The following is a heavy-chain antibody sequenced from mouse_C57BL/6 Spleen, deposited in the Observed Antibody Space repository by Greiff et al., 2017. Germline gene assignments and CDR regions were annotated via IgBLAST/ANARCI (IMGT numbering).Heavy chain of an antibody. D-gene: IGHD1-1*01. CDR3: ARPYYGSSSFDY. J-gene: IGHJ2*01. CDR2: IYPGDGDT. CDR1: GYAFSSYW. Sequence: VQLQQSGAELVKPGASVKISCKASGYAFSSYWMNWVKQRPGKGLEWIGQIYPGDGDTNYNGKFKGKATLTADKSSSTAYMQLSSLTSEDSAVYFCARPYYGSSSFDYWGQGTTLTVSS. V-gene: IGHV1-80*01.